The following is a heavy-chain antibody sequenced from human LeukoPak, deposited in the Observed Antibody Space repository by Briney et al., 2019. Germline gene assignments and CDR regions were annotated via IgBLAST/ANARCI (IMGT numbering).Heavy chain of an antibody. D-gene: IGHD3-3*01. CDR1: GFTFSNAW. Sequence: GGSLRLSCAAPGFTFSNAWMSWVRQAPGRGLEWVGRIKSKTDGGTADYAAPVKGRFTISRDDSKNTLYLEMYSLKTEDTAMYYCLYFWSGSSLVDYWGQGTLVTVFS. V-gene: IGHV3-15*01. J-gene: IGHJ4*02. CDR3: LYFWSGSSLVDY. CDR2: IKSKTDGGTA.